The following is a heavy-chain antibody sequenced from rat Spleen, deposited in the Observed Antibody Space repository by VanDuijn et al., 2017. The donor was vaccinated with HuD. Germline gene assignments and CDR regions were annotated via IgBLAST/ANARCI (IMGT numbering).Heavy chain of an antibody. CDR1: GFTFNNCV. V-gene: IGHV5-27*01. CDR2: ISISGGPT. J-gene: IGHJ2*01. Sequence: EVQLVESGGGLVQPGGSLKLSCAASGFTFNNCVMAWVRQAPTKGLEWVASISISGGPTYYRDSVRGRFTISRDDAKSTLYLQMDSLRSEDTATYYCTTKADWGQGVMVTVSS. CDR3: TTKAD.